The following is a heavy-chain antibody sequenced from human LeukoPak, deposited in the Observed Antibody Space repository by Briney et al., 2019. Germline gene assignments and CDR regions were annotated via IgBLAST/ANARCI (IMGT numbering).Heavy chain of an antibody. V-gene: IGHV3-9*01. D-gene: IGHD6-13*01. CDR2: ISWNSGSI. J-gene: IGHJ4*02. Sequence: GRSLRLSCAASGFTFDDYAMHWVRQAPGKGLEWVLGISWNSGSIGYADSVKGRFTISRDNAKNSLYLQMNSLRAEDTALYYCAKPVWSSSWQYIDYWGQGTLVTVSS. CDR3: AKPVWSSSWQYIDY. CDR1: GFTFDDYA.